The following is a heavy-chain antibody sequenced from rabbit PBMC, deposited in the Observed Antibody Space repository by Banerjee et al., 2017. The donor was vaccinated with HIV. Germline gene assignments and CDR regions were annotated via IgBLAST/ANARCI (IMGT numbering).Heavy chain of an antibody. Sequence: QEQLVESGGGLVQPEGSLTLTCTASGFSFSSNAMCWVRQAPGKGLEWIACINTSSGNTVYASWAKGRFTISKPSSTTVTLQMTSLTAADTATYFCARDLAGVIGWNFGLWGPGTLVTVS. CDR3: ARDLAGVIGWNFGL. D-gene: IGHD4-1*01. J-gene: IGHJ4*01. CDR1: GFSFSSNA. V-gene: IGHV1S45*01. CDR2: INTSSGNT.